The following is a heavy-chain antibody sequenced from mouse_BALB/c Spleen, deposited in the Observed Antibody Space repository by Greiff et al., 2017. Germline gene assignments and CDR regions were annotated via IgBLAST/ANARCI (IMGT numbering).Heavy chain of an antibody. CDR3: AITTVVAYWYFDV. CDR1: GYTFTDYN. CDR2: IYPYNGGT. D-gene: IGHD1-1*01. Sequence: VHVKQSGPELVKPGASVKISCKASGYTFTDYNMHWVKQSHGKSLEWIGYIYPYNGGTGYNQKFKSKATLTVDNSSSTAYMELRSLTSEDSAVYYCAITTVVAYWYFDVWGAGTTVTVSS. V-gene: IGHV1S29*02. J-gene: IGHJ1*01.